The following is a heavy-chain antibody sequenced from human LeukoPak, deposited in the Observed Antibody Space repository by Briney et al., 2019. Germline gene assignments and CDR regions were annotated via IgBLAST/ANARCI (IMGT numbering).Heavy chain of an antibody. CDR1: GFTFSSYG. D-gene: IGHD3-9*01. Sequence: GGSLRLSCAASGFTFSSYGMHWVRQAPGKGLEWVAFIRYDGSNKYYADSVKGRFTISRDNAKNSLFLQMNSLRAEDTALYYCARGPANHYHILTGYCDYWGQGTLVTVSS. CDR2: IRYDGSNK. CDR3: ARGPANHYHILTGYCDY. J-gene: IGHJ4*02. V-gene: IGHV3-30*02.